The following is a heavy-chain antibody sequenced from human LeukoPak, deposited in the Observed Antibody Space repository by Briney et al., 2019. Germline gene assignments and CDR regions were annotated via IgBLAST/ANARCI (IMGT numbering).Heavy chain of an antibody. J-gene: IGHJ6*02. CDR2: IGTGDDT. CDR3: ARELSETVVTRHYYYGIDV. Sequence: GGSLRLSCGAAGFTFSTYDMHWVRQVTGKGLEWVSAIGTGDDTYYLGSVKGRFTISRENAKNVLYLQMSSLRAEDTAVYYCARELSETVVTRHYYYGIDVWGHTTTVTVSS. V-gene: IGHV3-13*01. D-gene: IGHD2-15*01. CDR1: GFTFSTYD.